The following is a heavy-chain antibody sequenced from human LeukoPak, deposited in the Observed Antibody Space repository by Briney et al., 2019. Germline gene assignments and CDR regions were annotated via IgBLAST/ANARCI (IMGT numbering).Heavy chain of an antibody. J-gene: IGHJ4*02. Sequence: ASVKVSCKASGYTFTSYAMHWVRQAPGQRLEWMGWISAYNGNTNYAQKLQGRVTMTTDTSTSTAYMELRSLRSDDTAVYYCARLEDSSGYYYGIHWGQGTLVTVSS. CDR3: ARLEDSSGYYYGIH. CDR2: ISAYNGNT. CDR1: GYTFTSYA. V-gene: IGHV1-18*01. D-gene: IGHD3-22*01.